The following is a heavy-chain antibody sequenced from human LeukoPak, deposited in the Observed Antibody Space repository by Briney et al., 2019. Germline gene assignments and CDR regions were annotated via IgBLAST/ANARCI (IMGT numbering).Heavy chain of an antibody. CDR1: GGSISSGDSY. Sequence: SQTLSLTCTVSGGSISSGDSYWNWIRQPPGKGLEWIGYIYHSGSTYCNPSLKSRVSISVDTSKNQFSLKLSAVTAADTAVYYCARGITIFGINWFDPWGQGTLVTVSS. J-gene: IGHJ5*02. D-gene: IGHD3-3*01. CDR2: IYHSGST. CDR3: ARGITIFGINWFDP. V-gene: IGHV4-30-4*01.